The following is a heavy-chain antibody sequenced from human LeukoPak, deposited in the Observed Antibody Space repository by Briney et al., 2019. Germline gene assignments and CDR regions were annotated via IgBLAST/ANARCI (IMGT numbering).Heavy chain of an antibody. J-gene: IGHJ3*02. CDR1: GGSIGDYY. D-gene: IGHD3-10*01. V-gene: IGHV4-59*08. Sequence: SGTLSLTCIVTGGSIGDYYWSWIRQAPGRGLEWIAYMHYSGIQNYNPSLKSRATVSIATSINQFSLRVDSVTAADTAVYYCARHGGSAFYFHHQRAFDIWGQGTVVTVSS. CDR3: ARHGGSAFYFHHQRAFDI. CDR2: MHYSGIQ.